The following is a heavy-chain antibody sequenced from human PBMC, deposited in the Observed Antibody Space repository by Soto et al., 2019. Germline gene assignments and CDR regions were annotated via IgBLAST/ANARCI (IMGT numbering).Heavy chain of an antibody. Sequence: QITLKESGPTLVKPTQTLTLTCTFSGFSLSTSAVGVGWIRQPPGKVLEWLALIYWDGDKRYAPSLKSRLTITTDTSKNQVVLTMTTMDPVDTATYYCAHTLLNTFEHWGQGTLVGVSS. CDR3: AHTLLNTFEH. CDR2: IYWDGDK. CDR1: GFSLSTSAVG. J-gene: IGHJ4*02. V-gene: IGHV2-5*05.